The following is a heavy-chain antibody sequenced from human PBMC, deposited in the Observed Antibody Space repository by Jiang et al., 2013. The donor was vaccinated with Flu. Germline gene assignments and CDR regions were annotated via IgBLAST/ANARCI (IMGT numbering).Heavy chain of an antibody. D-gene: IGHD2-15*01. CDR1: YTFTSYD. V-gene: IGHV1-8*01. CDR2: MNPNSGNT. Sequence: YTFTSYDINWVRQATGQGLEWMGWMNPNSGNTGYAQKFQGRVTMTRNTSISTAYIELSSLRSEDTAVYYCAREGSGSKEQLDYWGQGTLVTVSS. CDR3: AREGSGSKEQLDY. J-gene: IGHJ4*02.